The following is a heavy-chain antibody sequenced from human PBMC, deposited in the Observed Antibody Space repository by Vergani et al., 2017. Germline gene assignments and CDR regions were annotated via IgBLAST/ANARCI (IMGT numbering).Heavy chain of an antibody. CDR1: GFTFSACP. CDR2: ISARYPST. Sequence: EVQLLQSGGGVIQPGGSVRLSCAASGFTFSACPMTWVRQAPGKGLEWVSAISARYPSTYYADSVKGRFTISRDNSKNMLYLQMNSLRAEDTALYYCARERGQLELDTVTTGEYYYTDVWGKGTTVTVSS. J-gene: IGHJ6*03. CDR3: ARERGQLELDTVTTGEYYYTDV. V-gene: IGHV3-23*01. D-gene: IGHD4-17*01.